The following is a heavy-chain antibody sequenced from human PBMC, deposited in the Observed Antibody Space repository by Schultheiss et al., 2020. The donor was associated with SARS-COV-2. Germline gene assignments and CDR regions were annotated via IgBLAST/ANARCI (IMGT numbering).Heavy chain of an antibody. CDR3: HVGGTRVDAFYI. V-gene: IGHV1-46*01. CDR1: GYTFTGYY. D-gene: IGHD3-16*01. CDR2: INPSGGST. J-gene: IGHJ3*02. Sequence: ASVKVSCKASGYTFTGYYMHWVRQAPGQGLEWMGIINPSGGSTSYAQKFQGRVTMTRDTSTSTVYMELSSLRSEDTAVYYCHVGGTRVDAFYIWGQGTMVTVSS.